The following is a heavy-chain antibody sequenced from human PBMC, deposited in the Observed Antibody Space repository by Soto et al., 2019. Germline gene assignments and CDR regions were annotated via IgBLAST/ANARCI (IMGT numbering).Heavy chain of an antibody. CDR2: IIPIFGTA. CDR1: GGTFSSYS. D-gene: IGHD3-22*01. J-gene: IGHJ4*02. V-gene: IGHV1-69*06. CDR3: ASFDSSGYYYVDY. Sequence: SVKVSCKASGGTFSSYSISWVLQAPGQGLEWMGGIIPIFGTANYAQKFQGRVTITADKSTSTAYMELSSLRSEDTAVYYCASFDSSGYYYVDYWGQGTLVTVSS.